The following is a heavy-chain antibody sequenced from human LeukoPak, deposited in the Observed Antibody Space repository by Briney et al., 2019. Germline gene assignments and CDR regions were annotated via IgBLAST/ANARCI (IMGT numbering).Heavy chain of an antibody. D-gene: IGHD2-2*01. CDR3: ARGGIGDCTSSSCYFDS. J-gene: IGHJ4*02. V-gene: IGHV6-1*01. Sequence: SQTLSLTCAISGDSFSTNSAAWGWIRQSPSRGLEWLGRTYYRSKWYNDYAVSVKGRITINPDTSKNQFSLQLNSVSPDDTAVYYCARGGIGDCTSSSCYFDSWGQGTLVTVSS. CDR1: GDSFSTNSAA. CDR2: TYYRSKWYN.